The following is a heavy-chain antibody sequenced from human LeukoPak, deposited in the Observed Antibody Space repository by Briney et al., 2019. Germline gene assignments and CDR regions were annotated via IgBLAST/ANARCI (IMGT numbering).Heavy chain of an antibody. V-gene: IGHV1-8*01. D-gene: IGHD2-2*02. CDR2: MNPNSGNT. CDR1: GYTFTSYD. Sequence: ASVKVSCKASGYTFTSYDINWVRQATGQGLEWMGWMNPNSGNTGYAQKFQGRVTMTRNTSISTAYMELSSLRSEDTAVYYCARGGPLDCSSTSCYNGFDPWGQGTLVTVPS. CDR3: ARGGPLDCSSTSCYNGFDP. J-gene: IGHJ5*02.